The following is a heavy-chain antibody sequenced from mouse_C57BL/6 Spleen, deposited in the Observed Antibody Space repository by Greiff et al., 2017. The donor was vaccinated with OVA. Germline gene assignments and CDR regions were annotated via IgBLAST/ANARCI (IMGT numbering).Heavy chain of an antibody. D-gene: IGHD1-1*01. CDR1: GFTFSDYG. Sequence: DVHLVESGGGLVKPGGSLKLSCAASGFTFSDYGMHWVRQAPEKGLEWVAYISSGSSTIYYADTVKGRFTISRDNAKNTLFLQMTSLRSEDTAMYYCARPGAVVAHWYFDVWGTGTTVTVSS. J-gene: IGHJ1*03. CDR2: ISSGSSTI. V-gene: IGHV5-17*01. CDR3: ARPGAVVAHWYFDV.